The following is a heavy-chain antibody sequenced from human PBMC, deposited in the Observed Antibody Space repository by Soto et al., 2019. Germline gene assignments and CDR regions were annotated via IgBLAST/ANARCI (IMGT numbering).Heavy chain of an antibody. CDR2: IVVGSGNT. Sequence: SVKVSCKASGFTFTSSAVQWVRQARGQRLEWIGWIVVGSGNTNYAQKFQERVTITRDMSTSTAYMELSSLRSEDTAVYYCAAVPFYDILTGVLVDYWGQGTLVTVSS. CDR3: AAVPFYDILTGVLVDY. CDR1: GFTFTSSA. V-gene: IGHV1-58*01. J-gene: IGHJ4*02. D-gene: IGHD3-9*01.